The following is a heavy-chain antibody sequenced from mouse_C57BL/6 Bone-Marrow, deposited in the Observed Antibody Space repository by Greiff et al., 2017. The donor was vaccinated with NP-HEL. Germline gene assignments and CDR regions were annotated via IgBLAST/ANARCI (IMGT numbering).Heavy chain of an antibody. CDR3: ASLIYYCGSSFAY. CDR1: GYTFTSYW. CDR2: INPSNGGT. Sequence: QVQLQQSGTELVKPGASVKLSCKASGYTFTSYWMHWVKQRPGQGLEWIGNINPSNGGTNYNEKFKSKATLTVGKSSSTAYMQLSSLTSEDSAVYYCASLIYYCGSSFAYWGQGTLVTVSA. V-gene: IGHV1-53*01. J-gene: IGHJ3*01. D-gene: IGHD1-1*01.